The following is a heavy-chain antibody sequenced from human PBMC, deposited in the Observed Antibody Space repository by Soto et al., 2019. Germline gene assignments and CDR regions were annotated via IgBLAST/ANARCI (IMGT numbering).Heavy chain of an antibody. CDR3: ARRGPKQTWFNP. V-gene: IGHV1-2*02. D-gene: IGHD6-13*01. Sequence: ASVKVSCKASGYTFTDYYIHWVRQAPGQGLEWMGWLNIYSGGTNQAPKLRGRITMTRVTSITTAYMELRGLTFDDTAVYFCARRGPKQTWFNPWGQGTLVTVSS. CDR1: GYTFTDYY. J-gene: IGHJ5*02. CDR2: LNIYSGGT.